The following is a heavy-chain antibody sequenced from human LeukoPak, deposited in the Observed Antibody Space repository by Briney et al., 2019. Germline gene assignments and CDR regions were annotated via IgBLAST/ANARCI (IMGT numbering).Heavy chain of an antibody. CDR3: ARQVDTAMLIWSFTDY. Sequence: PGGSLRLSCAASGFTFSNYSMNWVRQAPRKGLEWVSYISSSGTTIYYADSVKGRFTISRDNTNKSLYLQMNSLRAEDTALYYCARQVDTAMLIWSFTDYWGQGTLVTVSS. CDR2: ISSSGTTI. V-gene: IGHV3-48*04. CDR1: GFTFSNYS. D-gene: IGHD5-18*01. J-gene: IGHJ4*02.